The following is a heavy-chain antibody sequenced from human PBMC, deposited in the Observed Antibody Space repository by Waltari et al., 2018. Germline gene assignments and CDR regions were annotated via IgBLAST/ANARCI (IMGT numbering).Heavy chain of an antibody. V-gene: IGHV4-59*01. CDR3: VTGSVDSRSWYEFDY. Sequence: QVQLQESGPGLVKPSETLSLTCTVSDVSIGKYSWTGNRQSPGMGLEWIGYIYYNGYTIYNPSLKSRITISLDTSKSQFSLSLYSVTAADTAVYYCVTGSVDSRSWYEFDYWGQGTLVTV. D-gene: IGHD6-13*01. CDR2: IYYNGYT. J-gene: IGHJ4*02. CDR1: DVSIGKYS.